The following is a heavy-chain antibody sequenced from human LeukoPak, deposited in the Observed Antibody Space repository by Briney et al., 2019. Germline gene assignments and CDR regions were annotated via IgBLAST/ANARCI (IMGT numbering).Heavy chain of an antibody. CDR2: INPNTGGT. CDR3: AQGYGGGSCLSY. V-gene: IGHV1-2*02. J-gene: IGHJ4*02. Sequence: ASVKVSCKASGYTFTGYFMHWVRQAPGQGLEWMGWINPNTGGTNYAQKFQGRVTMTRDTSLNTAYMELTRLKSDDTAVYYCAQGYGGGSCLSYWGQGTLVTVSS. CDR1: GYTFTGYF. D-gene: IGHD2-15*01.